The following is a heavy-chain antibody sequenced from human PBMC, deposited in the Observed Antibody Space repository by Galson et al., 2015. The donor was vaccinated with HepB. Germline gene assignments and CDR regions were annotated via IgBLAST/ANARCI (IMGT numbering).Heavy chain of an antibody. CDR1: GFSFSSYN. Sequence: SLRLSCAASGFSFSSYNMNWVRQAPGKGLEWVSSISSSSSYIYYADSVKGRFTISRDNAKNSLYLQMNSLRAEDTAVYYCARVQYFDGSALLLWGQGTLVTVSS. V-gene: IGHV3-21*01. CDR3: ARVQYFDGSALLL. J-gene: IGHJ4*02. D-gene: IGHD3-22*01. CDR2: ISSSSSYI.